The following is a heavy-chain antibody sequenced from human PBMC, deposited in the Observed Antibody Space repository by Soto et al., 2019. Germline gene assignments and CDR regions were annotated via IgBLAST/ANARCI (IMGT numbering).Heavy chain of an antibody. J-gene: IGHJ4*02. V-gene: IGHV1-2*04. CDR3: AREGPAGGSWYPGGLGEFDY. CDR2: INPNSGGT. CDR1: GYTFTGYY. Sequence: GASVKVSCKASGYTFTGYYMHWVRQAPGQGLEWMGWINPNSGGTNYAQKFQGWVTMTRDTSISTAYMELSRLRSDDTAVYYCAREGPAGGSWYPGGLGEFDYWGQGTLVTVSS. D-gene: IGHD6-13*01.